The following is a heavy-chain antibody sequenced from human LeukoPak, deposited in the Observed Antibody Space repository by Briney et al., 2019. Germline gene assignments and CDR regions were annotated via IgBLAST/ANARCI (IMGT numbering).Heavy chain of an antibody. D-gene: IGHD5-12*01. CDR1: GYTFTDHF. CDR3: VRENIVATRWFDP. V-gene: IGHV1-2*02. J-gene: IGHJ5*02. CDR2: VNSNTGAT. Sequence: ASVKVSCKASGYTFTDHFLHWVRQAPGQGLEWMGWVNSNTGATQYARKFQGRVTMTRDTSITTSYMDLSRLTSDDTAVYFCVRENIVATRWFDPWGQGTLVTVSS.